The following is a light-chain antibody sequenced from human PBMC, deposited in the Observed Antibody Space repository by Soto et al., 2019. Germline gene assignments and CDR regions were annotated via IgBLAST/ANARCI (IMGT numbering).Light chain of an antibody. V-gene: IGKV1-27*01. CDR3: QKSNILPRA. J-gene: IGKJ1*01. CDR1: QGISHY. CDR2: AAS. Sequence: DIQMTQSPSSLSAFVGDRVTVTCRASQGISHYLAWYQQKPGKDPKHLIYAASTLQSGVPSRFSGSGSGTDFTLSISSLQQEDCATYYCQKSNILPRAFGQGTKVENK.